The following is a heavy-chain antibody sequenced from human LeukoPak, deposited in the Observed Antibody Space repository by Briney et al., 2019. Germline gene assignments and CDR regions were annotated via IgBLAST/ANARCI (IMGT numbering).Heavy chain of an antibody. CDR3: ARPLGYCSSNSCYLDV. V-gene: IGHV1-2*06. J-gene: IGHJ6*03. CDR1: GYTFTSYG. D-gene: IGHD2-2*01. Sequence: ASVKVSCKASGYTFTSYGISWVRQAPGQGLEWMGRINVNSGGTNYAQKFQGRVTMTRDTSISTAYMELRRLRSDDTAVYYCARPLGYCSSNSCYLDVWGKGTTVTVSS. CDR2: INVNSGGT.